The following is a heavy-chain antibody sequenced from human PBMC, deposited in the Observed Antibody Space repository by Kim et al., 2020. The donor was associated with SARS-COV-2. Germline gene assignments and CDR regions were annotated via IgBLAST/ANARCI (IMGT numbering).Heavy chain of an antibody. CDR3: ARHGRVAAEFDY. D-gene: IGHD6-13*01. Sequence: RYSPAFQGQVTISADKSISTAYLQWSSLKASDTAMYYCARHGRVAAEFDYWGQGTLVTVSS. J-gene: IGHJ4*02. V-gene: IGHV5-51*01.